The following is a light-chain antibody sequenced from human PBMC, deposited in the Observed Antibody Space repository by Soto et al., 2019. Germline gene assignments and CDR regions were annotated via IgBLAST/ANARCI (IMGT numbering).Light chain of an antibody. CDR2: GAS. CDR1: QSVSSSY. Sequence: EIVLTQSPGTLSLSPGERATLSCRASQSVSSSYLAWYQQKPGQAPRLLIYGASSRATGIPDRFSGSGSGTDFTLTISSLEPEGFSVYYWQQYGSSRTFGQGTKVEIK. V-gene: IGKV3-20*01. CDR3: QQYGSSRT. J-gene: IGKJ1*01.